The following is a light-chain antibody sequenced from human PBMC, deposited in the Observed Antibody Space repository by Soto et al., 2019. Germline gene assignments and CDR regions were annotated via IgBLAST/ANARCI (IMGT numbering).Light chain of an antibody. Sequence: QSVLTQPASVSGSPGQSITISCNGTSSDVGGHDYVSWYQQHPGKAPKLTIFEVSNRPSGVSNRFSGSKSGNTASLTISGLQAEDEAEYYCISYTSSSTLYVFGTGTKVTVL. J-gene: IGLJ1*01. CDR3: ISYTSSSTLYV. CDR1: SSDVGGHDY. V-gene: IGLV2-14*01. CDR2: EVS.